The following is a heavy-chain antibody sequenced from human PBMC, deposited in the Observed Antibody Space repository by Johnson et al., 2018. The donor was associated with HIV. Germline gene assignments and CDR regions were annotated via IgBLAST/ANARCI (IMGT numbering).Heavy chain of an antibody. V-gene: IGHV3-30*04. Sequence: QVQVVESGGGVVQPGRSLRLSCAASGFTISTYAMHWVRQAPGKGLEWVAVLSYAGSNKYYADSVKGRFTISRDNSKNTLYLQMNSLRAEDTAVYYCAKDQIPAAASRAFDIWGQGTMVTVSS. D-gene: IGHD6-13*01. CDR3: AKDQIPAAASRAFDI. J-gene: IGHJ3*02. CDR2: LSYAGSNK. CDR1: GFTISTYA.